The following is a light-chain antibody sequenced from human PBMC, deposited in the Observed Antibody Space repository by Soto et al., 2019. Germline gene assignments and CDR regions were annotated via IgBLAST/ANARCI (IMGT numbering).Light chain of an antibody. CDR1: SSDVGAYNY. CDR3: CSYAGNYYV. V-gene: IGLV2-11*01. Sequence: QSVLTQPRSVSGSPGQSVTISCTGTSSDVGAYNYVSWYQQHPGTVPRLMIYDVSKRPSGVPDRFSGSKSGNTASLTISGLQAEDEADYYCCSYAGNYYVFGTGTKVTVL. CDR2: DVS. J-gene: IGLJ1*01.